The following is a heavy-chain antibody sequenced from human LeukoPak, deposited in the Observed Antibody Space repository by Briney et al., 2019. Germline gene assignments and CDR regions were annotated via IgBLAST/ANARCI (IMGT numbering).Heavy chain of an antibody. CDR3: AKDSGSGWYQYGMDV. CDR2: ISGSGGST. J-gene: IGHJ6*02. D-gene: IGHD6-19*01. Sequence: QPGGSLRLSCAASGFTLSSYVMSWVRQAPGKGLEWVSGISGSGGSTNYADSAKGRFTISRDNSKNTLYLQMNRLRVEDTAVYYCAKDSGSGWYQYGMDVWGQGTTVTVSS. CDR1: GFTLSSYV. V-gene: IGHV3-23*01.